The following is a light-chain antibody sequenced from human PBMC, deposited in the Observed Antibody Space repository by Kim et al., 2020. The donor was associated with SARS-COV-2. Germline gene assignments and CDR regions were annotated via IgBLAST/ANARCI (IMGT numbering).Light chain of an antibody. CDR1: QGIRND. J-gene: IGKJ1*01. Sequence: AIQMTQSPSSLSASVGDRVTITCRASQGIRNDLGWYQQKPGKAPKLLIYTASSLQSGVPSRFSGSGSGTDFTLTINSLQPEDFATYYCLQDYNYPWTFGQGTKVDIK. CDR2: TAS. V-gene: IGKV1-6*01. CDR3: LQDYNYPWT.